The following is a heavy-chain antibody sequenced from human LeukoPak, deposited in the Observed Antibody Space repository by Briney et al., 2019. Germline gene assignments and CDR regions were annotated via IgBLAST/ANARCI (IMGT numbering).Heavy chain of an antibody. Sequence: SETLSLTCDVYGGSFSGYYWTWIRQPPGKGLEWIGEINHSGSTNYNPSLKSRVTISVDTSKNQFSLKLSSVTAADTAVYYCARRNGYRRNSSRYCSSTSCPHWFDPWGQGTLVTVSS. D-gene: IGHD2-2*01. J-gene: IGHJ5*02. CDR1: GGSFSGYY. CDR2: INHSGST. CDR3: ARRNGYRRNSSRYCSSTSCPHWFDP. V-gene: IGHV4-34*01.